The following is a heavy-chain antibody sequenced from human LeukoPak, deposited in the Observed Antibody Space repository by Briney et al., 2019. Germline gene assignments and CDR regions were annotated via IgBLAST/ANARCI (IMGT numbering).Heavy chain of an antibody. CDR1: GGSISSGGYY. CDR2: IYYSGST. CDR3: ARDASLGSDPAFDI. V-gene: IGHV4-31*03. J-gene: IGHJ3*02. Sequence: SETLSLTCTVSGGSISSGGYYWSWIRQHPGKGLEWIGYIYYSGSTYYNPSLKSRVTISVDMSKNQFSLKLSSVTAADTAVYYCARDASLGSDPAFDIWGQGTMVTVSS. D-gene: IGHD1-26*01.